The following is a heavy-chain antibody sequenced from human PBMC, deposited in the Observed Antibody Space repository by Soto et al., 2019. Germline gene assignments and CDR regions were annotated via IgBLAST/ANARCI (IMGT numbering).Heavy chain of an antibody. Sequence: TLSLTCTVSGGSISSGDYYWSWLRQPPGKGLEWIGYIYYSGSTYYNPSLKSRVTISVDTSKNQFSLKLSSVTAADTAVYYCARRQSSPWFDPWGQGTLVTVSS. D-gene: IGHD2-15*01. CDR3: ARRQSSPWFDP. CDR2: IYYSGST. V-gene: IGHV4-30-4*01. J-gene: IGHJ5*02. CDR1: GGSISSGDYY.